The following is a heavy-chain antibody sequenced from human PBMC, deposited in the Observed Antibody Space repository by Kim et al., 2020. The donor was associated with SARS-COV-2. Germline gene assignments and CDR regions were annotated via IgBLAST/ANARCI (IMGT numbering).Heavy chain of an antibody. J-gene: IGHJ4*02. D-gene: IGHD6-25*01. Sequence: ARHYADSVKGRFTISRDNPKNSLYLQMNSLRDEDTAVYYCVRDGYFNFDYWGQGTLVTVSS. CDR2: AR. V-gene: IGHV3-48*02. CDR3: VRDGYFNFDY.